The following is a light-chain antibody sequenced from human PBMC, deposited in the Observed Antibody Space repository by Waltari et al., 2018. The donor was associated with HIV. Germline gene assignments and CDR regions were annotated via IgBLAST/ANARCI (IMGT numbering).Light chain of an antibody. CDR1: STNVGSSSL. J-gene: IGLJ3*02. CDR3: CSYGGDDTLV. V-gene: IGLV2-23*01. Sequence: QSALTQPASVSGSLGQSIPISCTGASTNVGSSSLFSWYQNRPGQAPTLIIYDDSKRPLGISSRFSGSKSGNTASLTISGLQSEDEADYYCCSYGGDDTLVFGGGTKVTAL. CDR2: DDS.